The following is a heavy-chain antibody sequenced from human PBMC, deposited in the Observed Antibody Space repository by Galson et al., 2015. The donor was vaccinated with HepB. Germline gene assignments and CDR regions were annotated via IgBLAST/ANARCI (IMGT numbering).Heavy chain of an antibody. CDR3: ARDPNTQTFVPRYPYYGMDV. CDR2: INPSGGST. Sequence: SVKVSCKASGYTFTSYYIHWVRQAPGQGLEWMGIINPSGGSTSYAQKFQGRVTMTRDTSTSTVYMELSSLRSEDTAVYYCARDPNTQTFVPRYPYYGMDVWGQGTTVTVSS. J-gene: IGHJ6*02. D-gene: IGHD2-2*02. CDR1: GYTFTSYY. V-gene: IGHV1-46*01.